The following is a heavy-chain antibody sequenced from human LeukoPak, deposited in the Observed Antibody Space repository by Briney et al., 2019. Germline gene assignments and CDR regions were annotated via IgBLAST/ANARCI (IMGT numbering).Heavy chain of an antibody. Sequence: ASVKVSCKASGYTFTSYYMHWVRQAPGQGLEWMGWINPSSGGTNYAQNFQGRVTMTRDTSSSTAYMELSRLRSDDTAVYFCARDDYGGNRNWFDPWGQGTLVTVSS. CDR2: INPSSGGT. V-gene: IGHV1-2*02. J-gene: IGHJ5*02. CDR1: GYTFTSYY. D-gene: IGHD4-23*01. CDR3: ARDDYGGNRNWFDP.